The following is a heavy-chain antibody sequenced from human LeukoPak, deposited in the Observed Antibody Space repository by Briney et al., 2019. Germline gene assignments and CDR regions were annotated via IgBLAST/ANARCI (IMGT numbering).Heavy chain of an antibody. Sequence: QTGGSLRLSCAASGFTFSYYWMTWVRQAPGKGLEWVAHIKQDGSEKYYVDSVKGRFTISRDNAKNSLYLQMNSLRAEDTAVYYCARDRGVYCSSGTCEAPYWGQGTLVTVSS. CDR2: IKQDGSEK. V-gene: IGHV3-7*05. CDR3: ARDRGVYCSSGTCEAPY. CDR1: GFTFSYYW. J-gene: IGHJ4*02. D-gene: IGHD2-15*01.